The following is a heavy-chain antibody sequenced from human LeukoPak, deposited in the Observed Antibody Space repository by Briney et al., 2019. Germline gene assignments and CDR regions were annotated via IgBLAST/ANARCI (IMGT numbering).Heavy chain of an antibody. D-gene: IGHD3-3*01. CDR1: GFTFSTYA. J-gene: IGHJ4*02. V-gene: IGHV3-23*01. CDR2: ISGSGDST. Sequence: GGSLRLSCAASGFTFSTYAMSWVRQAPGKGLEWVSAISGSGDSTYYADSVKGRFTISRDNSKNTLYLQMNSLRAEDTAVYYCAKDRDGFWSGYYITDYWGQGTLVTVSS. CDR3: AKDRDGFWSGYYITDY.